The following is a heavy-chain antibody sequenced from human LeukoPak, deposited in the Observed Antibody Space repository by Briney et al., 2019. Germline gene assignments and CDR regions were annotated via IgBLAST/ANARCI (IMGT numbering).Heavy chain of an antibody. J-gene: IGHJ4*02. CDR2: IYTSGIT. V-gene: IGHV4-61*02. CDR3: ARLVDYGSGSH. D-gene: IGHD3-10*01. CDR1: GGSISSGTYY. Sequence: SETLSLTCTVSGGSISSGTYYWYWIRQPAGKGLEWIGRIYTSGITNYNPSLKSRVTISVDTSKNQFSLKLTSVTASDTAVYYCARLVDYGSGSHWGQGTLVIVSS.